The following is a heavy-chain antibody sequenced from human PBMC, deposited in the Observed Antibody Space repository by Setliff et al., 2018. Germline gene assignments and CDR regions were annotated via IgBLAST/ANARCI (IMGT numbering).Heavy chain of an antibody. CDR1: GYSFNSYG. CDR2: ISAYNGNT. Sequence: ASVKVSCKTSGYSFNSYGITWVRQAPGQGLEWMGWISAYNGNTHYSQKFRGRVTVTRDTSASTVFMELSTLSSEDTAVYYCAREVYDILTGYSYWYFDLWGRGTLVTVSS. J-gene: IGHJ2*01. CDR3: AREVYDILTGYSYWYFDL. V-gene: IGHV1-18*01. D-gene: IGHD3-9*01.